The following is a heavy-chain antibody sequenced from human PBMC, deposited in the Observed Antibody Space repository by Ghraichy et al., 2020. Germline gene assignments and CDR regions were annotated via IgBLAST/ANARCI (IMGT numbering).Heavy chain of an antibody. Sequence: SETLSLTCAVFGDSVSTIHWWSWVRQTPGKGLDWIGEVHHSGTANYNPSLRSRVTISVDKSNNQFSLTLSSVTAADTAVYYCARNIDCADFRCIVGGFDFWGRGTAVTVSS. CDR1: GDSVSTIHW. CDR2: VHHSGTA. D-gene: IGHD2/OR15-2a*01. CDR3: ARNIDCADFRCIVGGFDF. J-gene: IGHJ3*01. V-gene: IGHV4-4*02.